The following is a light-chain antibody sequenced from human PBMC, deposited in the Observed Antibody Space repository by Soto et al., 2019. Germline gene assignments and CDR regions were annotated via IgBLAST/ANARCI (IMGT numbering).Light chain of an antibody. CDR3: QQSYSTPRT. Sequence: DIQMTQSPFSLSASVGDRVTITCRASQTIRSYLNWYQQKPGKAPKLLIYAASSLQIPSRFSGSGSGTDFTLTISSLQPEDFATYYCQQSYSTPRTFGGGTKVEIK. V-gene: IGKV1-39*01. CDR1: QTIRSY. CDR2: AAS. J-gene: IGKJ4*01.